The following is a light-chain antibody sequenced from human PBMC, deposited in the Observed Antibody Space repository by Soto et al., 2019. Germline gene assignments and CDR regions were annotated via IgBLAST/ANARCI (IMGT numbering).Light chain of an antibody. CDR2: DVD. CDR1: SSDIGGYNH. Sequence: QSVLTQPTSVSGSPGQSITISCTVVSSDIGGYNHVSWYQQHPGKVPRLIIYDVDNRPLGVSNRFSGSQSGNMASLTISGLQAEDEADYYCCAYTARTTLSGVLGGGTKVTVL. J-gene: IGLJ3*02. V-gene: IGLV2-14*03. CDR3: CAYTARTTLSGV.